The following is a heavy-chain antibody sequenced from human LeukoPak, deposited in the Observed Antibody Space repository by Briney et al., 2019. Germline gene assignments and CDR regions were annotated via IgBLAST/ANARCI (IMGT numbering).Heavy chain of an antibody. CDR1: GFNFSIYS. V-gene: IGHV3-48*01. J-gene: IGHJ4*02. CDR2: ITRSSTTI. CDR3: AKDMQTWPRFPDY. Sequence: GGSLRLSCAASGFNFSIYSMNWVRQAPGKGLEWVSYITRSSTTIYYAASVKGRFTSSRDNPKNTLYLQMNGLRVEDTAVYYCAKDMQTWPRFPDYWGQGTLVTVSS. D-gene: IGHD5-12*01.